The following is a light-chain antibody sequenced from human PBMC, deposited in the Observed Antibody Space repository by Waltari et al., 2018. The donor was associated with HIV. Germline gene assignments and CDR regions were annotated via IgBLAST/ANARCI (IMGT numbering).Light chain of an antibody. Sequence: QSALTQDASVSGTVGQKVTLSCTGASNNIGAYAVRWYQQISHGAPKTVMFGDYLPSGIPDRFSASKSGTTASLTISGLQPEDEADYYCSAWDYSLSARVFGGGTRLTVL. CDR3: SAWDYSLSARV. CDR1: SNNIGAYA. CDR2: GDY. J-gene: IGLJ3*02. V-gene: IGLV1-36*01.